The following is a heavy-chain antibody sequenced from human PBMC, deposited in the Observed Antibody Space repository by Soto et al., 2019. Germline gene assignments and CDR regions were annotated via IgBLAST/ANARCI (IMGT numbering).Heavy chain of an antibody. CDR2: MNPNSGNT. Sequence: ASVKVSCKASGYTFTSYDINWVRQATGQGLEWMGWMNPNSGNTGYAQKFQGRVTMTRNTSISTAYMELSSLRSEDTAVYYCARVGLQLRDFEYWGQGTLVTVSS. V-gene: IGHV1-8*01. CDR1: GYTFTSYD. CDR3: ARVGLQLRDFEY. J-gene: IGHJ4*02. D-gene: IGHD5-12*01.